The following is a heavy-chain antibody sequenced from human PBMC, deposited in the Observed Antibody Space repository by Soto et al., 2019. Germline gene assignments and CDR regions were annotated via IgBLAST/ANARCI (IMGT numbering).Heavy chain of an antibody. V-gene: IGHV4-34*01. D-gene: IGHD6-6*01. CDR2: IDHRGKT. CDR3: ARGYSRSATFHLSYYMDV. Sequence: ASDTLSLTCAVDGGSFSDYYWLWSWIRQPTGKGLEWIGEIDHRGKTNYNPSLKSRVTISLDTSKNQFSLKLDSVTAADTAVYYCARGYSRSATFHLSYYMDVWAKGTMVTVSS. J-gene: IGHJ6*03. CDR1: GGSFSDYY.